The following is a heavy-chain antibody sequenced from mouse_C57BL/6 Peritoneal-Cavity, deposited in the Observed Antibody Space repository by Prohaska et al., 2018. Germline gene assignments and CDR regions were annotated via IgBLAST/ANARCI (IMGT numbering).Heavy chain of an antibody. CDR2: IYPGDGDT. CDR3: AKGEGALIAY. Sequence: PGASVKISCKASGNAFSSSWMNWVKQRPGKGLEWIGRIYPGDGDTNYNGKLKGKATLTADKSSSTAYSQLISQTSKDSAVYFCAKGEGALIAYWGQGTLVTVSA. CDR1: GNAFSSSW. J-gene: IGHJ3*01. V-gene: IGHV1-82*01.